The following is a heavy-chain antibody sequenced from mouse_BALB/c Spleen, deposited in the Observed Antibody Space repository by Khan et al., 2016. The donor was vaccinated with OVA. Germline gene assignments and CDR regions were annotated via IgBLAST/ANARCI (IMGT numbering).Heavy chain of an antibody. Sequence: EVQLQESGPGLVKPSQSLSLTCTVTGYSITSDYAWNWIRQFPGNKLEWMGYISYSGRTSYNPSLKSRISITRETSKNQFFLQLNSVTTEDTATXYCARSVTITTVVATDFDYWGQGTTLTVSS. CDR3: ARSVTITTVVATDFDY. V-gene: IGHV3-2*02. CDR1: GYSITSDYA. J-gene: IGHJ2*01. D-gene: IGHD1-1*01. CDR2: ISYSGRT.